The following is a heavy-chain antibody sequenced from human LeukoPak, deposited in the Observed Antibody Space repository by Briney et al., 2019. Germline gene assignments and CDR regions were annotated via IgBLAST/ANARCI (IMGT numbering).Heavy chain of an antibody. J-gene: IGHJ4*02. CDR1: GDTFSSYA. CDR2: IIPIFGSP. Sequence: SVKVSCKASGDTFSSYAISWVRQAPGQGLEWMGGIIPIFGSPNYAQRVQGRVTITADKYTSTAYMELISPKYGDTARYYCARDVPVEVAVRGFLYFRGQGTLVTVSS. V-gene: IGHV1-69*06. CDR3: ARDVPVEVAVRGFLYF. D-gene: IGHD6-19*01.